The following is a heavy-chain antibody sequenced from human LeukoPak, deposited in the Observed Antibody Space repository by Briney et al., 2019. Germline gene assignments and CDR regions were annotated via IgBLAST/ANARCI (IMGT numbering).Heavy chain of an antibody. CDR3: TRDQEGSDY. J-gene: IGHJ4*02. Sequence: SGGSLRLSCVASGFTFSSYSMNWVRQAPGKGLEWVSYITRSSSAKFYADSVKGRFTISRDNAENLLYLQMNGLRAEDTAVYYCTRDQEGSDYWGQGTLVTVSS. CDR2: ITRSSSAK. CDR1: GFTFSSYS. V-gene: IGHV3-48*01.